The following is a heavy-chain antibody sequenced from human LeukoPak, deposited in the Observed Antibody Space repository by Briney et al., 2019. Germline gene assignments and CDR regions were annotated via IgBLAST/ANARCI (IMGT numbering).Heavy chain of an antibody. Sequence: GGSLRLSCAASGFTFSSYAMHWVRQAPGKGLEWVAVISYDGSNKYYADSVKGRFTISRDNSKNTLYLQMNSLRAEDTAVYYCANDGRVAVAGSRTAEDYWGQGTLVTVSS. CDR1: GFTFSSYA. J-gene: IGHJ4*02. V-gene: IGHV3-30*04. D-gene: IGHD6-19*01. CDR2: ISYDGSNK. CDR3: ANDGRVAVAGSRTAEDY.